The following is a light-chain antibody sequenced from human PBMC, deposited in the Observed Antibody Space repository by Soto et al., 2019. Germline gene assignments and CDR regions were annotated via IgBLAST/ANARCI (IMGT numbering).Light chain of an antibody. CDR1: QSVSSRN. Sequence: LTRIVGTLSLSQRDRATLARRASQSVSSRNLAWYQQKPGQAPSLLMYDASSRATGIPDRFSVGGSGTDFTLTISSLQHEDFAVYDGQQLSSYTLTFCRGTKVDIK. J-gene: IGKJ4*01. CDR2: DAS. V-gene: IGKV3-20*01. CDR3: QQLSSYTLT.